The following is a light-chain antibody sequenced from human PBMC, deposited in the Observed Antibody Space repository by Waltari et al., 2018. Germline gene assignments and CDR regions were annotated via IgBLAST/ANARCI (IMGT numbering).Light chain of an antibody. V-gene: IGLV1-44*01. Sequence: QSVLTQPPSASGTPGQRVTISCSGNSSNIGNNIVNWYQQLPGTAPKPLIYTTNQRPSGVPDRFSGSKSGTSASLAISGLQSEDEADYYCATWDDSLNGPVFGGGTKLTVL. CDR3: ATWDDSLNGPV. J-gene: IGLJ2*01. CDR2: TTN. CDR1: SSNIGNNI.